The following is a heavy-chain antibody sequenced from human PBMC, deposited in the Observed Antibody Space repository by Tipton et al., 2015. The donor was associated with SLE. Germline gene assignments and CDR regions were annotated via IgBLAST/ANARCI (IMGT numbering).Heavy chain of an antibody. CDR3: ARVLAKTYYDFWSGYGAGYFDY. J-gene: IGHJ4*02. CDR1: GGSISSYY. D-gene: IGHD3-3*01. CDR2: INHSGST. V-gene: IGHV4-34*01. Sequence: TLSLTCTVSGGSISSYYRSWIRQPPGKGLEWIGEINHSGSTNYNPSLKSRVTISVDTSKNQFSLKLSSVTAADTAVYYCARVLAKTYYDFWSGYGAGYFDYWGQGTLVTVSS.